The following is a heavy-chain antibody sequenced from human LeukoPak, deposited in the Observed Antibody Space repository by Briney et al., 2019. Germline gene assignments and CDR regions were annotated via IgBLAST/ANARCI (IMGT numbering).Heavy chain of an antibody. CDR3: ARRGYCSSTSCYDTYYYYYMDV. V-gene: IGHV3-74*01. CDR1: GFTFSSYW. CDR2: INTDGSST. D-gene: IGHD2-2*01. Sequence: GWSLRLSCAASGFTFSSYWMHWVRQAPGKGLVWVSRINTDGSSTSYADSVKGRFTISRDNAKNTLYLQMNSLRAEDTAVYYCARRGYCSSTSCYDTYYYYYMDVWGKGTTVTVSS. J-gene: IGHJ6*03.